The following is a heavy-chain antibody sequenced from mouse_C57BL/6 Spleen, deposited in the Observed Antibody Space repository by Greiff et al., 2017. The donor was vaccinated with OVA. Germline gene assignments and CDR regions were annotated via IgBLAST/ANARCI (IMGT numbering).Heavy chain of an antibody. Sequence: EVQRVESGGGLVQPGGSLSLSCAASGFTFTDYYMSWVRQPPGKALEWLGFIRNKANGYTTEYSASVKGRFTISRDNSQSILYLQMNALRAEDSATYYCARGWYYFDYWGQGTTLTVSS. CDR1: GFTFTDYY. CDR3: ARGWYYFDY. D-gene: IGHD2-3*01. CDR2: IRNKANGYTT. V-gene: IGHV7-3*01. J-gene: IGHJ2*01.